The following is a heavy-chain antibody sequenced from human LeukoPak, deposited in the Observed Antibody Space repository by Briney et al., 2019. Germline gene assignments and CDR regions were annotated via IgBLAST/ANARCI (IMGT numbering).Heavy chain of an antibody. J-gene: IGHJ4*02. CDR2: IYYSGST. D-gene: IGHD5-12*01. CDR1: GGSISSYY. CDR3: ARGLGNYGY. Sequence: SETLSLTCTVSGGSISSYYWSWIQQPPGKGLEWIGYIYYSGSTNYNPSLKSRVTISVDKSKNQFSLKLSSVTAADTAVYYCARGLGNYGYWGQGTLVTVSS. V-gene: IGHV4-59*12.